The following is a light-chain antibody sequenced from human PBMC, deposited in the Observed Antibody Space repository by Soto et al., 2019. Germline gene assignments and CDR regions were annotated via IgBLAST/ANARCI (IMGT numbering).Light chain of an antibody. CDR2: ENN. V-gene: IGLV1-51*02. CDR3: GTWYSSLSAGV. CDR1: SSNIGNNY. J-gene: IGLJ3*02. Sequence: QSVLTQPPSVSAAPGQKVTISCSGSSSNIGNNYVSWYQQLPGTAPKLLIYENNKRPSGIPDRFSGSKSGTSATLGITGLQTGDEADYYCGTWYSSLSAGVFGGGTKLTVL.